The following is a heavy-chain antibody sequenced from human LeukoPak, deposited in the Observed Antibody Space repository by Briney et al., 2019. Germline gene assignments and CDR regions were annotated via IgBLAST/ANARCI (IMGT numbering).Heavy chain of an antibody. J-gene: IGHJ4*02. CDR3: ARGGGYSYGYFDY. Sequence: GGSLRLSCAASGFTFSSYSMNWVRQAPGKGPEWVSSISSSSSYIYYADSVKGRFTISRDNAKNSLYLQMNSLRAEDTAVYYCARGGGYSYGYFDYWGQGTLVTVSS. CDR2: ISSSSSYI. CDR1: GFTFSSYS. D-gene: IGHD5-18*01. V-gene: IGHV3-21*01.